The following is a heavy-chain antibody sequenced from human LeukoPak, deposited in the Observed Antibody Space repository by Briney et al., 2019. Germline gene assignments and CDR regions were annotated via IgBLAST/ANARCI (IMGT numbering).Heavy chain of an antibody. V-gene: IGHV4-34*01. CDR3: ARAQYYYDSSGYQNWFDP. J-gene: IGHJ5*02. D-gene: IGHD3-22*01. CDR1: GGSFSGYY. CDR2: INHSGST. Sequence: SETLSLTCAVYGGSFSGYYWSWIRQPPGKGLEWIGEINHSGSTNYNPSLKSRVTISVGTSKNQFSLKLSSVTAADTAVYYCARAQYYYDSSGYQNWFDPWGQGTLVTVSS.